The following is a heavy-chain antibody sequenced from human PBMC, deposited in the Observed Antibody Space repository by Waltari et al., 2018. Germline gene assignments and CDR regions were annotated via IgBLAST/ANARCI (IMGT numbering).Heavy chain of an antibody. CDR3: ATGATMVRVLMRDY. D-gene: IGHD3-10*01. CDR1: GYTFTDYY. J-gene: IGHJ4*02. CDR2: VDPEDGET. V-gene: IGHV1-69-2*01. Sequence: EVQLVQSGAEVKKPGATVQISCKASGYTFTDYYMHWVQQAPGKWLEWMGRVDPEDGETIYAEKFQGRVTITADTSTDTAYMELSSLRSEDTAVYYCATGATMVRVLMRDYWGQGTLVTVSS.